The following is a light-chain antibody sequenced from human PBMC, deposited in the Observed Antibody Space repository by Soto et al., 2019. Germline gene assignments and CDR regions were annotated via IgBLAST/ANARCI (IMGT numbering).Light chain of an antibody. CDR3: QQHNNWPWT. CDR1: QSVSSN. CDR2: GAS. Sequence: EIVMTQSPATLSVSPGERATLSCRASQSVSSNLAWYQQKPGQAPRLLIYGASTRATGIPARFSGSGSGTELTLPISSLQSEDFAVYYCQQHNNWPWTFGQGTKLEIK. V-gene: IGKV3-15*01. J-gene: IGKJ1*01.